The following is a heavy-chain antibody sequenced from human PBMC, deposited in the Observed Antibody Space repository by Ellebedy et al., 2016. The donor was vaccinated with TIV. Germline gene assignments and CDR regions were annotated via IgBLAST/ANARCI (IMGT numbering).Heavy chain of an antibody. J-gene: IGHJ4*02. CDR2: ISGSGGST. CDR3: AKEGKSFGGVIVITEDY. Sequence: GESLKISCAASGFTFSSYAMSWVRQAPGKGLGLVSAISGSGGSTYYADSVKGRFTISRDNSKNTLYLQMNRLRAEDTAVYYCAKEGKSFGGVIVITEDYWGQGTLVTVSS. CDR1: GFTFSSYA. V-gene: IGHV3-23*01. D-gene: IGHD3-16*02.